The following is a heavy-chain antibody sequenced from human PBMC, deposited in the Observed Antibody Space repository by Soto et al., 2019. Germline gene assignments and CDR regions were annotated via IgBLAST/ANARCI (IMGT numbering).Heavy chain of an antibody. Sequence: GGSLRLSCVVSGFSVSSNYMSWVRQAPGKGLEWVSVIHSGGNTYYADSVKGRSTISRDNSKNTLYLLMSGLRAEDTAVYYCARARTPGSSGLVYYFDYWGQGTLVTVSS. D-gene: IGHD6-13*01. J-gene: IGHJ4*02. CDR3: ARARTPGSSGLVYYFDY. V-gene: IGHV3-66*01. CDR1: GFSVSSNY. CDR2: IHSGGNT.